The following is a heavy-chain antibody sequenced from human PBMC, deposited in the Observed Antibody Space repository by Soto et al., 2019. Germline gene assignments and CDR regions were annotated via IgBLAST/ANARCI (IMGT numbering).Heavy chain of an antibody. CDR1: GGSISSFAYY. CDR2: VYYNENT. CDR3: ARRERYYGSPGWFDP. D-gene: IGHD3-10*01. Sequence: SETLSLTCTVSGGSISSFAYYWGWIRQPPGKGLEWIGTVYYNENTYYNPSLKSRVTISVDTAKNQFSLNLRSVTAADTAIYFCARRERYYGSPGWFDPWGQGTLVTVS. J-gene: IGHJ5*02. V-gene: IGHV4-39*01.